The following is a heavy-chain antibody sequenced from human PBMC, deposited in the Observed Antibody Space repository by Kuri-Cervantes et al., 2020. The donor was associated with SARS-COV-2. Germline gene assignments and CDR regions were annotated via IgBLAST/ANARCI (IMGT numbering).Heavy chain of an antibody. J-gene: IGHJ6*03. V-gene: IGHV4-39*07. CDR3: ARGTSKIFGVAIYYYYYYMDV. D-gene: IGHD3-3*01. Sequence: SETLSLTCSVSGGSVRNSSYYWGWIRQPPGKGLEWIGNIYYTGNTYPNPSLESRVTISVDTSKNQFSLKLSSVTAADTAVYYCARGTSKIFGVAIYYYYYYMDVWGKGTTVTVSS. CDR1: GGSVRNSSYY. CDR2: IYYTGNT.